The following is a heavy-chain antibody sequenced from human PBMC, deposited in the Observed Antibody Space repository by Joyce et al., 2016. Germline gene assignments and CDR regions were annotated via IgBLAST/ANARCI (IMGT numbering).Heavy chain of an antibody. CDR3: ARLVQYSSSSGFDY. V-gene: IGHV4-59*08. Sequence: QVQLQESGPRLLKPSETLSLTCSVSGDSITHYDWNWIRQSPGKGLEWFGFMVHSGSTNYNPSLRSRATISGDTSKNQIFLKLTSLTAADTAVYYCARLVQYSSSSGFDYWGQGTLITVSS. D-gene: IGHD6-6*01. CDR1: GDSITHYD. J-gene: IGHJ4*02. CDR2: MVHSGST.